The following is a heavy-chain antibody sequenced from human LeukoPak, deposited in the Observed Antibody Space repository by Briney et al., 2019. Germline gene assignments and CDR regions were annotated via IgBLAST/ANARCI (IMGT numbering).Heavy chain of an antibody. Sequence: SETLSLTCTVSGGSISSRNYDWGWTRQPPGKGLEWIGSIYYSGSTYYNPSLKSRVTISVDTSKNQFSLKLSSVTAADTAVYYCARRYSTGWYNYWGQGTLVTVSS. CDR1: GGSISSRNYD. CDR3: ARRYSTGWYNY. D-gene: IGHD6-19*01. CDR2: IYYSGST. J-gene: IGHJ4*02. V-gene: IGHV4-39*01.